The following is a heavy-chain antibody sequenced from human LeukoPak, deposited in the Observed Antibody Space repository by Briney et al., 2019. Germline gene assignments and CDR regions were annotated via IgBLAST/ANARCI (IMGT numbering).Heavy chain of an antibody. V-gene: IGHV3-74*01. CDR2: IKSDGSST. CDR1: GFTFSSYW. D-gene: IGHD3-22*01. Sequence: PGGSLRLSCAASGFTFSSYWVHWVRQAPGKGLVWVSRIKSDGSSTTYADSVKGRFTISRDNAKNTLYLQMNSLRAEDTAVYYCAKAITMIVVVTPIDYWGQGTLVTVSS. J-gene: IGHJ4*02. CDR3: AKAITMIVVVTPIDY.